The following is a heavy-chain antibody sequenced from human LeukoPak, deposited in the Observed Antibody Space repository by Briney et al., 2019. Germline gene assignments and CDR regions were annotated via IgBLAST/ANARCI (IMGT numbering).Heavy chain of an antibody. Sequence: GGSLRLSCAASGFTFSGSAVQWVRQTSGRGLEWVGRIRSKTYGYATEYAASVKGRFTISRDDSKNTAYLQMNSLKTEDTALYYCTRSSSGWYSDHWGQGTLVTVSS. CDR3: TRSSSGWYSDH. CDR1: GFTFSGSA. CDR2: IRSKTYGYAT. V-gene: IGHV3-73*01. J-gene: IGHJ4*02. D-gene: IGHD6-19*01.